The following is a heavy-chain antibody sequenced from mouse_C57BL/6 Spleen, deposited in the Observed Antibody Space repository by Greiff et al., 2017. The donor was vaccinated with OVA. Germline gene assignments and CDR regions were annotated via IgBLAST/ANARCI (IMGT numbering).Heavy chain of an antibody. D-gene: IGHD1-1*01. Sequence: EVQVVESGGGLVKPGGSLKLSCAASGFTFSDYGMHWVRQAPEKGLEWVAYISSGSSTIYYADTVKGRFTISRDNAKNTLFLQMTSLRSEDTAMYYCARRTTVVEGYAMDYWGQGTSVTVSS. V-gene: IGHV5-17*01. J-gene: IGHJ4*01. CDR3: ARRTTVVEGYAMDY. CDR2: ISSGSSTI. CDR1: GFTFSDYG.